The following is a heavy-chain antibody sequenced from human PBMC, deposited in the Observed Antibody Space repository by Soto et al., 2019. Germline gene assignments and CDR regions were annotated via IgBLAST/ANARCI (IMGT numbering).Heavy chain of an antibody. V-gene: IGHV6-1*01. Sequence: SQTLSLTCAISGDSVSSNSAAWNWIRQSPSRGLEWLGRTYYRSKWYNDYAVSVKSRITINPDTSKNQFSLQLNSVTPEDTAVYYCARDEYSGSYGEYYYYGMDVWGQGTTVTVSS. CDR2: TYYRSKWYN. D-gene: IGHD1-26*01. CDR3: ARDEYSGSYGEYYYYGMDV. J-gene: IGHJ6*02. CDR1: GDSVSSNSAA.